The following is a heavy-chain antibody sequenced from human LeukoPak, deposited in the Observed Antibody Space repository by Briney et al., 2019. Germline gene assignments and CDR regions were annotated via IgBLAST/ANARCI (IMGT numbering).Heavy chain of an antibody. Sequence: GSVNVSCKASGYTFSSYNIYCVRQAPGQGLEWMGWMNPNSGETGYAQKFQGRVTMTRNTSISTAYMELNSLRSEDTAVYYCAREYTIFGRWGWGQGTLVTVSS. CDR3: AREYTIFGRWG. D-gene: IGHD3-3*01. J-gene: IGHJ4*02. V-gene: IGHV1-8*01. CDR1: GYTFSSYN. CDR2: MNPNSGET.